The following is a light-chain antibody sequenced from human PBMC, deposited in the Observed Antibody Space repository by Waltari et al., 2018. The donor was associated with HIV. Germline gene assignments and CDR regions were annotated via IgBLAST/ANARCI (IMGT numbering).Light chain of an antibody. Sequence: QTVVTQEPSFSVSPGGTVTITCGLSSGSVSTTYYPSWYQHTPGQAPRTLIYNTNTRSSGVPDRFSGSILGNKAALNITGAQADDECDYYCVLYMGSGISVFGGGTKLTVL. CDR3: VLYMGSGISV. CDR2: NTN. CDR1: SGSVSTTYY. V-gene: IGLV8-61*01. J-gene: IGLJ2*01.